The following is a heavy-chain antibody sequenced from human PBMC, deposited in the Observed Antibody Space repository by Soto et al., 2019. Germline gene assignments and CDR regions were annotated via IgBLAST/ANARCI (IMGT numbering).Heavy chain of an antibody. CDR3: AKEGGDCSSTSCYGRVYY. CDR1: GFTFSSYA. CDR2: ISGSGGST. V-gene: IGHV3-23*01. D-gene: IGHD2-2*03. J-gene: IGHJ4*02. Sequence: EVQLLESGGGLVQPGGSLRLSCAASGFTFSSYAMSWVRQAPGKGLEWVSAISGSGGSTYYADSVKGRFTISRDNSKNTLYLQMNSLRAEDTAVYYGAKEGGDCSSTSCYGRVYYWGQGTLVTVSS.